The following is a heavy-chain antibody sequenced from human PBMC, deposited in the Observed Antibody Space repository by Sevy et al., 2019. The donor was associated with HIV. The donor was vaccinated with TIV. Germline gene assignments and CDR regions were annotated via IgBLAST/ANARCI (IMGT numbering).Heavy chain of an antibody. D-gene: IGHD6-13*01. V-gene: IGHV3-30*18. CDR3: AKEGHDSSSWFLPFYYYYYGMDV. J-gene: IGHJ6*02. CDR1: GFTFSSYG. CDR2: ISYDGSNK. Sequence: GGSLRLSCAASGFTFSSYGMHWVRQAPGKGLEWVAVISYDGSNKYYADSVKGRFTISRDNSKNTLYLQMNGLRAEDTAVYYCAKEGHDSSSWFLPFYYYYYGMDVWGQGTTVTVSS.